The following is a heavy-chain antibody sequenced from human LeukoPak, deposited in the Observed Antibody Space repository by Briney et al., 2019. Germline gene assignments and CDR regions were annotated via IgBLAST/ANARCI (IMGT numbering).Heavy chain of an antibody. CDR3: AKGDSGSTHFDY. D-gene: IGHD1-26*01. CDR1: GFTFDDYA. J-gene: IGHJ4*02. V-gene: IGHV3-43D*04. CDR2: ISWDVGST. Sequence: GVSLRLSCAASGFTFDDYAMHWVRQAPGKGLEWVSLISWDVGSTYYADSVKGRFTISRHNSKNSLYLQMNSLRDEDTALYYCAKGDSGSTHFDYWGQGTLVTVSS.